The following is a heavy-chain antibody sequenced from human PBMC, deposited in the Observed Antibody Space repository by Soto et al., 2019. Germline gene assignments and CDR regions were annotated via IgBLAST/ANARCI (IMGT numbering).Heavy chain of an antibody. J-gene: IGHJ3*02. Sequence: GGSLRLSCAASGFTFSSSAMSWVRQAPGKGLEWVSAISGSGGSTYYADSVKGRFTISRANSKNTLYLQMNSLRAEDTAVYYCAKYTSDAFDIWGQGTMVTVSS. CDR2: ISGSGGST. CDR3: AKYTSDAFDI. V-gene: IGHV3-23*01. CDR1: GFTFSSSA.